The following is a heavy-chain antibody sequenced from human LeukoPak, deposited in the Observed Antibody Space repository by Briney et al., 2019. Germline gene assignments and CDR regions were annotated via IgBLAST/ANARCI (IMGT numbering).Heavy chain of an antibody. CDR1: EFTFTTYG. CDR3: ARDWKTNSFDY. CDR2: IYYDGSNI. J-gene: IGHJ4*02. V-gene: IGHV3-33*01. Sequence: GRSLTLSCAASEFTFTTYGMHWVRQAPGKGLEWVAFIYYDGSNIYYEDYVKGRFTISRDISKNTLYLQMDSLRAEDTAIYYCARDWKTNSFDYWGQGTLVTVSS. D-gene: IGHD1-1*01.